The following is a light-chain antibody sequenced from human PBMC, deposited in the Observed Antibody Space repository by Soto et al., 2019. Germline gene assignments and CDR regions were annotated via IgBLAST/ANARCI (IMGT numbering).Light chain of an antibody. V-gene: IGKV2-30*02. CDR3: MQGTHWPIT. CDR1: QILVHSDGIAY. Sequence: DIVMAQSPLSLPVMPGEPASISCRSNQILVHSDGIAYFSWFQQRPGRSPRRLIYKVSNRDSGVPARFSGSGSGTDFALKISRVEAEDVGVYYCMQGTHWPITFGQGTRLEVK. CDR2: KVS. J-gene: IGKJ5*01.